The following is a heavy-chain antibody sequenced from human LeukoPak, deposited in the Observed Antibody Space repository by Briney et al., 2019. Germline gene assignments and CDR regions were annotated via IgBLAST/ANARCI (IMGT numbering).Heavy chain of an antibody. V-gene: IGHV4-39*01. J-gene: IGHJ3*02. CDR1: GGSISSGDYF. D-gene: IGHD1-26*01. Sequence: TTSETLSLTCSVSGGSISSGDYFWGWIRQPPGKGLEWIASIFYGAGTFYTSSLKNGNTYYNPSLKSRATISMDTSLNQFSLELISVTAADTGVYYCARHWDRGHTAELAFHIWGQGTMVTISS. CDR2: IFYGAGTFYTSSLKNGNT. CDR3: ARHWDRGHTAELAFHI.